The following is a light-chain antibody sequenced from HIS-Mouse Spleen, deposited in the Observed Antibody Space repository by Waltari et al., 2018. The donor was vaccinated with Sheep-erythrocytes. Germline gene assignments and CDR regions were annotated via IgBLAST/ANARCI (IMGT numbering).Light chain of an antibody. CDR3: QQYYSTLT. CDR1: QSVLYSSNNKNY. Sequence: DIVMTQSPDSLAVSLGERATINCKSSQSVLYSSNNKNYLAWYTQKPGQPPKLLIYWASTRESGVPDRFSGSGSGTDFTLTISSLQAEDVAVYYCQQYYSTLTFGGGTK. V-gene: IGKV4-1*01. CDR2: WAS. J-gene: IGKJ4*01.